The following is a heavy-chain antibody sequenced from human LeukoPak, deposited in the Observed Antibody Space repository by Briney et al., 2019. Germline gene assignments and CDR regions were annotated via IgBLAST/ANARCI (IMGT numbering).Heavy chain of an antibody. V-gene: IGHV1-2*02. D-gene: IGHD3-3*01. CDR1: GYTFTGYY. Sequence: ASVKVSCKASGYTFTGYYMHWVRQAPGQGLEWMGWINPNSGGTNYAQKFQGRVTMTRDTSISTAYMELSRLRSDDTAVYYCARGPHVLRFLGYFDYWGQGTLVTVSS. CDR3: ARGPHVLRFLGYFDY. CDR2: INPNSGGT. J-gene: IGHJ4*02.